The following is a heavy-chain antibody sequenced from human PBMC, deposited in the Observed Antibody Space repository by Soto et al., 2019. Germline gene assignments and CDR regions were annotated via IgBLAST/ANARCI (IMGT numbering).Heavy chain of an antibody. D-gene: IGHD6-6*01. CDR2: IFPGDSDT. J-gene: IGHJ4*02. Sequence: GESLKISCKGFGYTFANDWIAWVRQMPGKGLEWMGMIFPGDSDTRYSPSFQGQVTISADKSINTAYLQWSSLKASDTAIYHCARRFAAHPYFDFWGQGALVTVSS. CDR1: GYTFANDW. CDR3: ARRFAAHPYFDF. V-gene: IGHV5-51*01.